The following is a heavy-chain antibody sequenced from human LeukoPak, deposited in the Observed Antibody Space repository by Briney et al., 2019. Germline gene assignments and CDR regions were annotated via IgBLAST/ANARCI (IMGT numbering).Heavy chain of an antibody. Sequence: GGSLRLSCAASGFSVSSSYAMSWVRQAPGKGLEWVSAISGSGGSTYYADSVKGRFTITRDNSKNTLYLQMNSLRAEDTAVYYCAKRMMVRGAPSGDLDYWGQGTLVTVSS. V-gene: IGHV3-23*01. CDR3: AKRMMVRGAPSGDLDY. CDR1: GFSVSSSYA. D-gene: IGHD3-10*01. J-gene: IGHJ4*02. CDR2: ISGSGGST.